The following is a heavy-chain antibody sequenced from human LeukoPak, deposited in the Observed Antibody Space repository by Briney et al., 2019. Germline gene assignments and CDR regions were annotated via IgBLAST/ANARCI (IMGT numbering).Heavy chain of an antibody. CDR1: GFTFSSYA. J-gene: IGHJ6*02. CDR3: ATYTHWVAGDV. CDR2: MNQDGSEK. V-gene: IGHV3-7*01. D-gene: IGHD3-16*01. Sequence: GSLRLSCAASGFTFSSYAMSWVRQAPGKGLEWVANMNQDGSEKDYVDSVKGRFTISRDNARESLYLQMSSLRAEDTAVYYCATYTHWVAGDVWGHGTTVTVSS.